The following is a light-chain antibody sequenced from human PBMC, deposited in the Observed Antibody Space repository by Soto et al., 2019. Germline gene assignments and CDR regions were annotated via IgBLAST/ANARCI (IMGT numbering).Light chain of an antibody. Sequence: DIQMTHSPSSLSASVGDRVTTACQASQDISNYLNWYQQKPGKAPKLLIFDASNLEIGVPSRFSGSGSGTDFTFTISSLQPEDIATYYCQQYDNSPLTFGGGTKVDIK. CDR2: DAS. CDR3: QQYDNSPLT. CDR1: QDISNY. V-gene: IGKV1-33*01. J-gene: IGKJ4*01.